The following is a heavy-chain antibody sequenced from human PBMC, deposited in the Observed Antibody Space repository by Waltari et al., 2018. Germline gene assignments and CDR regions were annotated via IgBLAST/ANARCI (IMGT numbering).Heavy chain of an antibody. CDR2: IYHSGRT. J-gene: IGHJ6*03. CDR3: ARRAAIAATGPTYYMDV. CDR1: GYSISSGYY. D-gene: IGHD6-13*01. V-gene: IGHV4-38-2*01. Sequence: QVQLQESGPGLVKPSETLSLTCAVSGYSISSGYYWGWIRQPPGKGLEWIGSIYHSGRTYYNPSLKSRVTISVDTSKNQFSRKLSSVTAADTAVYYCARRAAIAATGPTYYMDVWGKGTTVTVSS.